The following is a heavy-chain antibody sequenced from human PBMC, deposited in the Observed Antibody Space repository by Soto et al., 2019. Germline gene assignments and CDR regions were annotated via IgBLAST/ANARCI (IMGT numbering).Heavy chain of an antibody. CDR3: ARAYDSRGYYRTPIDY. J-gene: IGHJ4*02. D-gene: IGHD3-22*01. Sequence: ASVKVSCKTSGYTFASFAINWVRQVPGQGLEWMGWISVDSGKTEYAQKLQGRVTMTTDAPASTAYLELRSLIYDDTAVYYCARAYDSRGYYRTPIDYWGQGTLVTVS. CDR2: ISVDSGKT. V-gene: IGHV1-18*01. CDR1: GYTFASFA.